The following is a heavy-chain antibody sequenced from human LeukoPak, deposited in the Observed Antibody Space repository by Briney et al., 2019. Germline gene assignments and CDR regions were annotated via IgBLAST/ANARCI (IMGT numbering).Heavy chain of an antibody. CDR1: GGSFSGYY. D-gene: IGHD6-19*01. J-gene: IGHJ4*02. CDR2: INHSGST. Sequence: PSETLSLTCAVYGGSFSGYYWSWIRQPPGKGLEWIGEINHSGSTNYNPSLKSRVTISVDTSKNQFSLKLSSVTAADTAVYYCARDPPIAVAGSWVDYWGQGTLVTVSS. V-gene: IGHV4-34*01. CDR3: ARDPPIAVAGSWVDY.